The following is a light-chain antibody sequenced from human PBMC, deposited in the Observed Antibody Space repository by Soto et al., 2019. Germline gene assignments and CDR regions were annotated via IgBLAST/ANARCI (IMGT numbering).Light chain of an antibody. V-gene: IGKV1-5*01. CDR3: QQYNSYSQT. CDR1: QSISNW. J-gene: IGKJ1*01. Sequence: DIQMTQSPSTLSVSVGDRVTVTCRATQSISNWLAWFQQKPGRAPKLLIYDGSTLESGVPSRFSGSGSGTEFTLTISSLQPDDFATYYCQQYNSYSQTFGQGTKVDI. CDR2: DGS.